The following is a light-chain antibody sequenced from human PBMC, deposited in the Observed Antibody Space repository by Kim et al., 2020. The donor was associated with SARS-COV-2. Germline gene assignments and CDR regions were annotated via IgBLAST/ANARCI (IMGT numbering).Light chain of an antibody. CDR2: DVS. Sequence: QSALTQPASASGSPGQSITISCTGTSSDVGGYNYVSWYQQHPGKAPKFMIYDVSNRPSGVSNLFSASKSGNTSSLTISGLQAEDEADYYCRSYTSSSTWVFGGGTKLTVL. CDR3: RSYTSSSTWV. V-gene: IGLV2-14*03. CDR1: SSDVGGYNY. J-gene: IGLJ3*02.